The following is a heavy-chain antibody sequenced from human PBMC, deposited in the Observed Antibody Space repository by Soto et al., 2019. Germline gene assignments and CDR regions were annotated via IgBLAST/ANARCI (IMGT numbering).Heavy chain of an antibody. CDR2: IFYNGST. J-gene: IGHJ4*02. D-gene: IGHD3-3*02. CDR3: ARLSTAWHYFDY. V-gene: IGHV4-61*08. CDR1: GGSVNIAGYY. Sequence: SETLSLTCSVSGGSVNIAGYYWSWIRQPPGKGLECIGYIFYNGSTNYNPSLKSRVTMSIDTSRNQFSLKLSSLTAADTAVYFCARLSTAWHYFDYWGQGALVTVSS.